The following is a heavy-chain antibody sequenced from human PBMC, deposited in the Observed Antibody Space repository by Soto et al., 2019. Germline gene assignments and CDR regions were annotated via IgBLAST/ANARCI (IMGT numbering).Heavy chain of an antibody. CDR2: IYDSGST. CDR3: ARSPFYDSSGKLAY. J-gene: IGHJ4*02. D-gene: IGHD3-22*01. Sequence: SETLSLTCSVSGGSISSSYWSWIRQPPGKGLEWIGYIYDSGSTYYNSSLKSRVTMSVDTSKNQFSLKLSSVTAADTAVYYCARSPFYDSSGKLAYWGQGTLVTVSS. CDR1: GGSISSSY. V-gene: IGHV4-59*08.